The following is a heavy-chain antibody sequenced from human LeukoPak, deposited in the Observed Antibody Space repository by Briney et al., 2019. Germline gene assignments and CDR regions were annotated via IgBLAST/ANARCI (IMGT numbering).Heavy chain of an antibody. V-gene: IGHV3-23*01. CDR1: GFSFSMYS. CDR2: INDRGGYI. J-gene: IGHJ4*02. Sequence: PGGSLRLSCAASGFSFSMYSMAWVRQAPGKGLEWVSVINDRGGYIQDADSVKGRFTISRDNYQNTLFLQMNSLRAEDTAVYYCVSERDRVIDVADDFDYWGQGTLVTVST. D-gene: IGHD6-19*01. CDR3: VSERDRVIDVADDFDY.